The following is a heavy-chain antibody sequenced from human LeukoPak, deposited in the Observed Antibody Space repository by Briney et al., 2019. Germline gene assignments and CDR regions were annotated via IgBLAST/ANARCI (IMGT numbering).Heavy chain of an antibody. J-gene: IGHJ4*02. D-gene: IGHD3-10*01. Sequence: PGGSLRLSCAASGFPFRSYAMSWVRQAPGEGLGWVSTISDGCGSTFYADSVKSRFTTSRDNSKNTLYLQMNGQKAEDKAVYYCAKDGALRGVDNYCGQGALITVSS. CDR2: ISDGCGST. V-gene: IGHV3-23*01. CDR3: AKDGALRGVDNY. CDR1: GFPFRSYA.